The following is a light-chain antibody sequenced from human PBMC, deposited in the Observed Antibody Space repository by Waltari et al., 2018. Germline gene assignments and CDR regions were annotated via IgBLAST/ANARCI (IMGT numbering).Light chain of an antibody. CDR1: QSLSSSY. J-gene: IGKJ2*01. CDR2: GAS. V-gene: IGKV3-20*01. Sequence: EIVLTQSPGTLSLSPGERPTLSCRASQSLSSSYLAWYQQKPGQAPRLLIYGASSRATGLPDRFSGSGSGTDFTLTISRLEPEDFAVYYCQQYGSSPRYTFGQGTKLEIK. CDR3: QQYGSSPRYT.